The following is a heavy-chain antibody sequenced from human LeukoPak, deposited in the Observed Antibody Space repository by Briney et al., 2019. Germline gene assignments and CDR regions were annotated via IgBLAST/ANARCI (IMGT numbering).Heavy chain of an antibody. CDR2: INHSGST. CDR3: IFATRPYYFDS. D-gene: IGHD1-1*01. Sequence: SETLSLTCAVSGGSFSPYNWNWIRQSPGKGLEWIAEINHSGSTNYNRSLKSLVTVSTDTSKNQCSLKVTSVTAAETAIYYCIFATRPYYFDSWGQGTLVTVSS. V-gene: IGHV4-34*01. J-gene: IGHJ4*02. CDR1: GGSFSPYN.